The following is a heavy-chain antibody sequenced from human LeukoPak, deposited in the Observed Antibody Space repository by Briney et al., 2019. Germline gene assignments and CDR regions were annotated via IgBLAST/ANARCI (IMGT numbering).Heavy chain of an antibody. V-gene: IGHV3-48*03. CDR2: ISSSGSTI. D-gene: IGHD3-10*01. Sequence: PGGSLRLSCAASGFTFSSYEMNWVRQAPGKGLEWVSYISSSGSTIYYADSVKGRFTISRDNAKNSLYLQMNSLRAEDTAVYYCARGRAMVRGVLDYWGQGTLVTVSS. CDR3: ARGRAMVRGVLDY. J-gene: IGHJ4*02. CDR1: GFTFSSYE.